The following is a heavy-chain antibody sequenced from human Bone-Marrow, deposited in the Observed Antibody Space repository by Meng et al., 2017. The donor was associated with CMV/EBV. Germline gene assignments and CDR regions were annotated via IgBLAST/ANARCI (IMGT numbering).Heavy chain of an antibody. CDR3: AADFIQLRYYYYGMDV. V-gene: IGHV1-58*01. J-gene: IGHJ6*02. D-gene: IGHD3-16*01. CDR1: GFTFTSSA. CDR2: IVVGSGNT. Sequence: SVKVSCKASGFTFTSSAVQWVRQARGQRLEWIGWIVVGSGNTNYAQKFQERVTITRDMSTSTAYMELSSLRSEDTAVYYCAADFIQLRYYYYGMDVWGQGTTVTVSS.